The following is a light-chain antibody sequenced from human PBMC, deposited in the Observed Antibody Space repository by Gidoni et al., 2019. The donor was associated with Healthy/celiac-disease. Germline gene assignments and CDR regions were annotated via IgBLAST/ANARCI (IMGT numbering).Light chain of an antibody. CDR3: QQSYSTPFT. CDR1: QSISSY. Sequence: DIQMTQSPSSLSASVGDRVTITCRASQSISSYLNWYQQKPGKAPKLLIYAASSLQSGVQSRFSGSGSGTDFTLTISSLQPEDFATYYCQQSYSTPFTFGHGTKVDIK. V-gene: IGKV1-39*01. CDR2: AAS. J-gene: IGKJ3*01.